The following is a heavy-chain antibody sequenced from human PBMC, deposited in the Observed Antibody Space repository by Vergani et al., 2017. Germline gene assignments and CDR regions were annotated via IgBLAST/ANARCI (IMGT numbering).Heavy chain of an antibody. CDR2: INPSGGST. Sequence: VQLVESGGGLVQPGGSLRLSCAASGFTFTSYYMHWVRQAPGQGLEWMGIINPSGGSTSYAQKFQGRVTMTRDTSTSTVYMELSSLRSEDTAVYYCTRGWYYDSIAYWAYWGPGTLVTVSS. CDR3: TRGWYYDSIAYWAY. CDR1: GFTFTSYY. D-gene: IGHD3-22*01. J-gene: IGHJ4*02. V-gene: IGHV1-46*03.